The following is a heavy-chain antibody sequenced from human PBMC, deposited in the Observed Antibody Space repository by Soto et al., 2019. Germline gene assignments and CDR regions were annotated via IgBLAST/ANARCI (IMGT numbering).Heavy chain of an antibody. CDR2: ISYDGSNK. V-gene: IGHV3-30-3*01. CDR3: ARDPLWGTAMVLWYFDL. CDR1: GFTFSSYA. D-gene: IGHD5-18*01. J-gene: IGHJ2*01. Sequence: QVQLVESGGGVVQPGRSLRLSCAASGFTFSSYAMHWVRQAPGKGLEWVAVISYDGSNKYYADSVKGRFTISRDNSKNXMYLQMNRLRAEETAVYYCARDPLWGTAMVLWYFDLWGRGTLVTVSS.